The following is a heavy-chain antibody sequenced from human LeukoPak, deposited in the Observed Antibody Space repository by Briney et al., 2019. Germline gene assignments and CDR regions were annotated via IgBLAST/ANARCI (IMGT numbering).Heavy chain of an antibody. CDR3: STARATVTTDY. D-gene: IGHD4-17*01. V-gene: IGHV3-15*01. CDR1: GFTFSNAW. Sequence: GGSLRLSCAASGFTFSNAWMTWVRQAPGKGLEWVGRIKSKTDGGTADYAAPVKGGFIISRDDSKDTLYLQMNSLQIEDTAVYYCSTARATVTTDYWGQGTLVTVSS. J-gene: IGHJ4*02. CDR2: IKSKTDGGTA.